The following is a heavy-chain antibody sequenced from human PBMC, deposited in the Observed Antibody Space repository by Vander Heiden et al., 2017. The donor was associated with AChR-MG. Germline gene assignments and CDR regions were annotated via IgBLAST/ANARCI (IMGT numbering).Heavy chain of an antibody. V-gene: IGHV1-69*06. Sequence: QVQLVQSGAEVKKPGSSVKVSCKASGGTFSSYAISWVRQAPGQGLEWMGGIIPIFGTANYAQKFQGRVTITADKSTSTAYMELSSLRSEDTAVYYCAREGIVVVVAASLNGAFDIWGQGTMVTVSS. CDR1: GGTFSSYA. D-gene: IGHD2-15*01. CDR3: AREGIVVVVAASLNGAFDI. CDR2: IIPIFGTA. J-gene: IGHJ3*02.